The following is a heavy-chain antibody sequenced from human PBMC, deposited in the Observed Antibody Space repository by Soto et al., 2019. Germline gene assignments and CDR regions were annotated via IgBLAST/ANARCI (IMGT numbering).Heavy chain of an antibody. V-gene: IGHV4-59*12. D-gene: IGHD2-2*03. CDR3: ARDRWMSRANWFDP. J-gene: IGHJ5*02. CDR1: GGSIDSYY. CDR2: ISDSGTT. Sequence: HVELQQSGPGLVKASETLSLSCTVFGGSIDSYYWSWIRQAPGKVLEWIGHISDSGTTNYNPSLGSRVTISVDTSRKLFSLKLSSVTAADTAVYFCARDRWMSRANWFDPWGPGTLVTVSS.